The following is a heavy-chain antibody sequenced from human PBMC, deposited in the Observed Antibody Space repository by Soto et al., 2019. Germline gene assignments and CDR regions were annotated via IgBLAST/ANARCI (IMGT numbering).Heavy chain of an antibody. CDR3: ARRKTRPEAFDY. Sequence: SETLSLTCTVSGGSISAYYGTWIRQPPGKGLEWIGYVYSSGSTNYNPSLRSRVTISLDTSKSQFSLKLNSVTAADTAVYYCARRKTRPEAFDYWGQGTLVTVS. CDR2: VYSSGST. CDR1: GGSISAYY. J-gene: IGHJ4*02. V-gene: IGHV4-59*08.